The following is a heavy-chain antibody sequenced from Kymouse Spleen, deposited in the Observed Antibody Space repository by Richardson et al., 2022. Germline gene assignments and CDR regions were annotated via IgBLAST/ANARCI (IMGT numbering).Heavy chain of an antibody. V-gene: IGHV4-34*01. Sequence: QVQLQQWGAGLLKPSETLSLTCAVYGGSFSGYYWSWIRQPPGKGLEWIGEINHSGSTNYNPSLKSRVTISVDTSKNQFSLKLSSVTAADTAVYYCARRSPNYYGSGNWFDPWGQGTLVTVSS. CDR1: GGSFSGYY. D-gene: IGHD3-10*01. J-gene: IGHJ5*02. CDR3: ARRSPNYYGSGNWFDP. CDR2: INHSGST.